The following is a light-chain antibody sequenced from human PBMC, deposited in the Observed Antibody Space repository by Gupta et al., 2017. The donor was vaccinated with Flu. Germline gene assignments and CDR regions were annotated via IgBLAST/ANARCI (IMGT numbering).Light chain of an antibody. J-gene: IGKJ2*01. CDR1: QSLLHSNGDNS. CDR3: MQALKSA. Sequence: LPVPPVEPSSISCRSSQSLLHSNGDNSVDWYLQKPGQSPLRLIYLGSTRASGVPDRFSGGGSGTDFTLTISRVEAEDVGVYSCMQALKSAFGQGTTLEIK. CDR2: LGS. V-gene: IGKV2-28*01.